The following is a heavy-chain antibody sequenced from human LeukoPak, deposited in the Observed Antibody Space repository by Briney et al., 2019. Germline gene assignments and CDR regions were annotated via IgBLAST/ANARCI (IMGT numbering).Heavy chain of an antibody. CDR1: GFTFTIYA. CDR3: AREKTYYDYVWGSYRSYYFDY. V-gene: IGHV3-7*01. CDR2: IKQDGSEK. J-gene: IGHJ4*02. Sequence: GGSLRLSCAASGFTFTIYAMSWVRQAPGKGLEWVANIKQDGSEKYYVDSVKGRFTISRDNAKNSLYLQMNSLRAEDTAVYYCAREKTYYDYVWGSYRSYYFDYWGQGTLVTVSS. D-gene: IGHD3-16*02.